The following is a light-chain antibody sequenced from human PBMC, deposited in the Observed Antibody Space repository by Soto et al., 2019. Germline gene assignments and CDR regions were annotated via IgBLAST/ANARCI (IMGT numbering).Light chain of an antibody. CDR2: LGS. CDR1: QSLLHSNGYNY. Sequence: DIVMTQSPLSLPVTPGEPASISCRSSQSLLHSNGYNYLDWYLQKPGQSPQLLIYLGSNRASGVPARFSGSGSGTDFTLKITRVEAEDVGVYYCLQDLQTSTFGQGTKLEIK. V-gene: IGKV2-28*01. CDR3: LQDLQTST. J-gene: IGKJ2*02.